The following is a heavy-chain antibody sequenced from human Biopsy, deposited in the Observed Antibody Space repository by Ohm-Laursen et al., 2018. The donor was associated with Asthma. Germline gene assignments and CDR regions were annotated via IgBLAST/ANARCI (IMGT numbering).Heavy chain of an antibody. CDR3: ARCQVGYSSGWSLLLKKIYYSGMDV. Sequence: SVKVSFKAPGGTFSNFAISWVRQAPGQGLEWLGGIMTVFGTTNYAQKFQGRGTITADESTSTAYMEVTSLRSEDTAIYYCARCQVGYSSGWSLLLKKIYYSGMDVWGQGTAVTVSS. V-gene: IGHV1-69*13. J-gene: IGHJ6*02. CDR2: IMTVFGTT. D-gene: IGHD6-19*01. CDR1: GGTFSNFA.